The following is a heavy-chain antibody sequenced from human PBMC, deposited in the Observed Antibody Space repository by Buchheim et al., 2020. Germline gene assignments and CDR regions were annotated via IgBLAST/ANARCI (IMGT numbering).Heavy chain of an antibody. Sequence: EVQLLESGGGLVQPGGSLRLSCAASGFPFSNYAMTWVRQAPGKGLEWVSSISDSGNIPYYADSVKGRFTISRDNSQSTLTLQMNSLRAEDTAVYYCARDRSLVRRRDGYNFYYYYGMDVWGQGTT. CDR3: ARDRSLVRRRDGYNFYYYYGMDV. V-gene: IGHV3-23*01. CDR2: ISDSGNIP. J-gene: IGHJ6*02. D-gene: IGHD5-24*01. CDR1: GFPFSNYA.